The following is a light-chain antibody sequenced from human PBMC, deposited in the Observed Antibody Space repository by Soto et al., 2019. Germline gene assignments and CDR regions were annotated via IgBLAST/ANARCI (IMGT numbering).Light chain of an antibody. CDR2: GSS. CDR1: ESVSSN. V-gene: IGKV3-15*01. CDR3: QQYNNWPRT. Sequence: EIVMTQSPATLSVSPGERATLSCRASESVSSNVAWYQKKPGQAHRLLMFGSSTRATGIPTRFSGSGSGTEFTLAISSLQSEDFAVYYCQQYNNWPRTFGQGTKVDI. J-gene: IGKJ1*01.